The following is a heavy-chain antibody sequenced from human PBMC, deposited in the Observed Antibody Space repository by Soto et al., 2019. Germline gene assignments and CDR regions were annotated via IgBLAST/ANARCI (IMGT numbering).Heavy chain of an antibody. CDR1: GFTFSSYS. CDR3: AREVDTAMVKYYYYYGMDV. Sequence: GSLRLSCASSGFTFSSYSMNWVRQAPGKGLDWVSSISSSSSYIYYADSVKGRFTISRDNAKNSLYLQMNSLRAEDTAVYYCAREVDTAMVKYYYYYGMDVWGQGTTVTVSS. CDR2: ISSSSSYI. V-gene: IGHV3-21*01. J-gene: IGHJ6*02. D-gene: IGHD5-18*01.